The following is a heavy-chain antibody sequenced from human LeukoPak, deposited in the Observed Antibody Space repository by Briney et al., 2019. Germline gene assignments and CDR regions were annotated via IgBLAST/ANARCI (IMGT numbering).Heavy chain of an antibody. CDR1: GYTFTSYD. CDR3: ARGGQQLVLYWFDP. J-gene: IGHJ5*02. CDR2: MNPNSGNT. D-gene: IGHD6-13*01. V-gene: IGHV1-8*02. Sequence: GASVKVSCKASGYTFTSYDINWVRQATGQGLEWMGWMNPNSGNTGYAQKFQGRVTMTRNTSISTAYMELSCLRSEDTAVYYCARGGQQLVLYWFDPWGQGTLVTVSS.